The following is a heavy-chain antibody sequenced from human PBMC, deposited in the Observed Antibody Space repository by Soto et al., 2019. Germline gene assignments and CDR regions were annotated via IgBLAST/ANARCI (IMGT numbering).Heavy chain of an antibody. CDR3: ARHHLTFWSGSPRYYYYYYGMDV. CDR1: GVSISSSSYY. Sequence: PSETLSLTCTVSGVSISSSSYYWGWIRQPPGKGLEWIGSIYYSGSTYYNPSLKSRVTISVDTSKNQFSLKLSSVTAADTAVYYCARHHLTFWSGSPRYYYYYYGMDVWGQGTTVTVSS. J-gene: IGHJ6*02. D-gene: IGHD3-3*01. V-gene: IGHV4-39*01. CDR2: IYYSGST.